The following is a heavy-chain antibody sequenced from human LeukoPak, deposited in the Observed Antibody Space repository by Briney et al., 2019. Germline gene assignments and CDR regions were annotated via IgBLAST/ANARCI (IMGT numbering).Heavy chain of an antibody. V-gene: IGHV1-8*02. CDR3: ARMHYYDSGGSNWFDP. Sequence: ASVKVSCKASGYTFTGYYMHWVRQAPGQGLEWMGWINPNSGDTGYAHEFQGRVTMAANTSINTAYMELSSLRSEDTAVYYCARMHYYDSGGSNWFDPWGQGTLVTVSS. D-gene: IGHD3-10*01. J-gene: IGHJ5*02. CDR2: INPNSGDT. CDR1: GYTFTGYY.